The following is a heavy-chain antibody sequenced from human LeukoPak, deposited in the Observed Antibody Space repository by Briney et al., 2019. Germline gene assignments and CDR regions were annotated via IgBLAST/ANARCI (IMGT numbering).Heavy chain of an antibody. D-gene: IGHD2-2*01. CDR1: GFTFSDYS. Sequence: GGSLRLSCAASGFTFSDYSMNWVRQAPGKGLEWISYIGIDSGNTNYADSVKGRFTISGDKAKNSLYLQMNSLRVEDTAVYYCARDSKYAFTQGGQGPLVTVSS. V-gene: IGHV3-48*01. J-gene: IGHJ4*02. CDR2: IGIDSGNT. CDR3: ARDSKYAFTQ.